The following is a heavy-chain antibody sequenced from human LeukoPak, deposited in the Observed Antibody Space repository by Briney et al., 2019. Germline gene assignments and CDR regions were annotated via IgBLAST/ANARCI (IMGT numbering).Heavy chain of an antibody. D-gene: IGHD2-15*01. Sequence: SVTVSCKASGGTFSSYAISWVRQAPGQGLEWMGGIIPIFGTANYAQKFQGRVTITADESTSTAYMELSSLRSEDTAVYYCARDPDVVVVAATPYYGMDVWGQGTTVTVSS. J-gene: IGHJ6*02. CDR1: GGTFSSYA. CDR3: ARDPDVVVVAATPYYGMDV. V-gene: IGHV1-69*01. CDR2: IIPIFGTA.